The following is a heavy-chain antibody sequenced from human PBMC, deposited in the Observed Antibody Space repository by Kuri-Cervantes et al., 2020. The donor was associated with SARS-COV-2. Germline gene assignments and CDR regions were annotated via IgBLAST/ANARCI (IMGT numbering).Heavy chain of an antibody. V-gene: IGHV4-59*01. J-gene: IGHJ5*02. CDR2: IYYSGGT. D-gene: IGHD2-21*01. CDR1: GGPFSSYD. Sequence: GSLRLSCTVSGGPFSSYDWSWIRQPPGKGLEWIGYIYYSGGTNYNPSLKSGVTISVDTYKNQFSLKQRSVTAADTAVYYCARTDSPPLNSFDPWGQGTLVTVSS. CDR3: ARTDSPPLNSFDP.